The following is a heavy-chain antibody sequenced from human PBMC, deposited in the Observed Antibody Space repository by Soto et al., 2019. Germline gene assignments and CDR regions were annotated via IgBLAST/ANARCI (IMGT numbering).Heavy chain of an antibody. CDR3: ASLSVHCSGGRCYTVDY. V-gene: IGHV3-72*01. Sequence: GGSLRLSCAASGFTFSDRYMDWVRQAPGKGLEWVGRATNRANSYTTAYAASVKGRFTVSRDDSKNSLFLLMNSLKTEDTAVYYCASLSVHCSGGRCYTVDYWGQGTLVTVSS. D-gene: IGHD2-15*01. CDR1: GFTFSDRY. CDR2: ATNRANSYTT. J-gene: IGHJ4*02.